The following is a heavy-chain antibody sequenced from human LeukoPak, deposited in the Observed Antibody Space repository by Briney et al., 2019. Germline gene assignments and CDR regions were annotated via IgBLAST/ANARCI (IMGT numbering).Heavy chain of an antibody. J-gene: IGHJ4*02. CDR1: GFTFEDFA. CDR3: AKGDYSDTSGPLD. Sequence: GRSLRLSCAASGFTFEDFAMHWVRQAPGKGLEWVSRISWQSGRIDYSDSVKGRFTISRDNAKNSLYLQMNSLRVEDTALCYCAKGDYSDTSGPLDWGQGTLVTVSS. D-gene: IGHD3-22*01. V-gene: IGHV3-9*01. CDR2: ISWQSGRI.